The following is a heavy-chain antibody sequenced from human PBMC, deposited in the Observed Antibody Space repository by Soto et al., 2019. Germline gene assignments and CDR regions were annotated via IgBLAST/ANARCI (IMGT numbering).Heavy chain of an antibody. CDR2: ISAYNGNT. CDR3: ARGGWNDWYFDY. V-gene: IGHV1-18*04. CDR1: GYTFTSYG. Sequence: ASVKVSCKASGYTFTSYGISWVRQAPGQGLEWMGWISAYNGNTNYAQKFQGRVTITADESTSTAYMELSSLRSENTAVYYCARGGWNDWYFDYWGQGTLVTVSS. J-gene: IGHJ4*02. D-gene: IGHD1-1*01.